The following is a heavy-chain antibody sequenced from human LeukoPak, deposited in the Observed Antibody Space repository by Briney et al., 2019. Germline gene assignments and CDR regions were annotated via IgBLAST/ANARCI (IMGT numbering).Heavy chain of an antibody. V-gene: IGHV1-18*01. D-gene: IGHD5-24*01. CDR3: AREGGGWRQSGFDY. J-gene: IGHJ4*02. Sequence: ASVKVSCKSSGYTFTSYGISWVRQAPGQGLEWMGWISAYNGHTLHAQKFQGRVTMTTDTSTSTAYMELRSLRSDDTAVYYCAREGGGWRQSGFDYWGQGTLVTVSS. CDR2: ISAYNGHT. CDR1: GYTFTSYG.